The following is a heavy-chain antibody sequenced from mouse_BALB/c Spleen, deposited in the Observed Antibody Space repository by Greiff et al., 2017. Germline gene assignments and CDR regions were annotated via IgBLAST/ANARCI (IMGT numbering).Heavy chain of an antibody. CDR3: TRSLYRYDGGGAMDY. D-gene: IGHD2-14*01. Sequence: VQLQQSGAELVKPGASVKLSCKASGYTFTSYYMYWVKQRPGQGLEWIGEINPSNGGTNFNEKFKSKATLTVDKSSSTAYMQLSSLTSEDSAVYYCTRSLYRYDGGGAMDYWGQGTSVTVSS. CDR1: GYTFTSYY. J-gene: IGHJ4*01. CDR2: INPSNGGT. V-gene: IGHV1S81*02.